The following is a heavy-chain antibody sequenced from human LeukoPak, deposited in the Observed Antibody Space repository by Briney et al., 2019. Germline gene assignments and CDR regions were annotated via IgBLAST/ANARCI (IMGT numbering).Heavy chain of an antibody. CDR1: GFTFSSYS. Sequence: GGSLRLSCAASGFTFSSYSMNWVRQAPGKGLEWVSFISSSSSYIYYADSVKGRFTISRDNAKNSLYLQMNSLRAEDTAVYYCARVPLSIAAAGTSDYWGQGTLVTVSS. CDR3: ARVPLSIAAAGTSDY. CDR2: ISSSSSYI. J-gene: IGHJ4*02. D-gene: IGHD6-13*01. V-gene: IGHV3-21*01.